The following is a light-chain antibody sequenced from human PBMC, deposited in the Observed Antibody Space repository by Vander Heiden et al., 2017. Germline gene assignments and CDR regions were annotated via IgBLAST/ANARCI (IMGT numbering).Light chain of an antibody. CDR3: QQSYSTPPV. Sequence: DIQMTQSQSYMSASVGGRVTITCRASQSISSYLNWYQQKPGKAPKLLIYAASSLQSGVPSRFSGIGSGTDFTLTISSLQPEDFATYYCQQSYSTPPVFGGGTKVEIK. J-gene: IGKJ4*01. CDR2: AAS. CDR1: QSISSY. V-gene: IGKV1-39*01.